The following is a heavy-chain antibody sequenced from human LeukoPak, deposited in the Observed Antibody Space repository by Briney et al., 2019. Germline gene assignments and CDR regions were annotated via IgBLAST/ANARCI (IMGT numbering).Heavy chain of an antibody. CDR3: ARACKIQLWKTHAGVDY. Sequence: GGSLRLSCAASGFTFSSYSMNWVRQAPGKGLEWVSSISSSSSYIYYADSVKGRFTISRDNAKNSLYLQMNSLRAEDTAVYYCARACKIQLWKTHAGVDYSGQGTLVTVSS. V-gene: IGHV3-21*01. CDR2: ISSSSSYI. D-gene: IGHD5-18*01. J-gene: IGHJ4*02. CDR1: GFTFSSYS.